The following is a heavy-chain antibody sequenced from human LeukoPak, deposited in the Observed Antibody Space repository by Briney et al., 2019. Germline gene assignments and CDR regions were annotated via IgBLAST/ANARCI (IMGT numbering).Heavy chain of an antibody. CDR3: AGGYCSSTGCYQGFWFDP. D-gene: IGHD2-2*01. Sequence: SETLSLTCAVYGGSFSGYYWSWIRQPPGKGLEWIGEINHSGSTNYNPSLKSRVTISVDTSKNQFSLKLSSVTAADTAVYYCAGGYCSSTGCYQGFWFDPWGQGTLVTVSS. J-gene: IGHJ5*02. V-gene: IGHV4-34*01. CDR1: GGSFSGYY. CDR2: INHSGST.